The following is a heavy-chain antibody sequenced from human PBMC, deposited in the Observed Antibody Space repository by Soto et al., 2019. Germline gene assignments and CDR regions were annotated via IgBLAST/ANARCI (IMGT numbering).Heavy chain of an antibody. CDR3: ARDYSNYVNYYYGMDV. Sequence: SETLSLTCTVSGGSVSSYDWSWIRQPPGKGLEWIGYIYYSGSTNYNPSLKSRVTISVDTSKNQFSLKLSSVTAADTAVYYCARDYSNYVNYYYGMDVWCHGTTVTVSS. CDR1: GGSVSSYD. V-gene: IGHV4-59*02. J-gene: IGHJ6*02. CDR2: IYYSGST. D-gene: IGHD4-4*01.